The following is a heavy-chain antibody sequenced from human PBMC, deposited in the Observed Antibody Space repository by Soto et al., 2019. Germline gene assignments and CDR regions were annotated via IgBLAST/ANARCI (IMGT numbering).Heavy chain of an antibody. V-gene: IGHV1-24*01. CDR3: ATPSVGPPHDAFDI. D-gene: IGHD1-26*01. Sequence: EASVKVSCKVSGYTLTELSMHWVRQAPGKGLEWMGGFDPEDGETIYAQKFQGRVTMTEDTSTDTAYMELSSLRSEDTAVYYCATPSVGPPHDAFDIWGQGTMVTVSS. CDR1: GYTLTELS. J-gene: IGHJ3*02. CDR2: FDPEDGET.